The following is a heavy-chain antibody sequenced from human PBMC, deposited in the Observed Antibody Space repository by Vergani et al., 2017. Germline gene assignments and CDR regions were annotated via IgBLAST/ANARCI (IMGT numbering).Heavy chain of an antibody. CDR1: GFTFSDYY. V-gene: IGHV3-23*04. D-gene: IGHD4-17*01. J-gene: IGHJ5*02. CDR3: AKGGDYGDYDWFDP. CDR2: ISGSGGST. Sequence: VQLVESGGGLVKPGGSLRLSCAASGFTFSDYYMSWIRQAPGKGLEWVSAISGSGGSTYYADSVKGRFTISRDNSKNTLYLQMNSLRAEDTAVYYCAKGGDYGDYDWFDPWGQGTLVTVSS.